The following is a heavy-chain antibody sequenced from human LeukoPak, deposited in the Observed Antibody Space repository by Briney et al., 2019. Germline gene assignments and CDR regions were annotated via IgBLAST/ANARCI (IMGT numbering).Heavy chain of an antibody. CDR2: VNVYNGNT. Sequence: ASVKVSCKASGYTFTSYGISWVRQAPGQGLEWMGWVNVYNGNTNYAQRLQGRVTMTRDTSTSTVYMELSSLRSEDTAVYYCARDASGYSYGQFDYWGQGTLVTVSS. CDR3: ARDASGYSYGQFDY. V-gene: IGHV1-18*01. J-gene: IGHJ4*02. CDR1: GYTFTSYG. D-gene: IGHD5-18*01.